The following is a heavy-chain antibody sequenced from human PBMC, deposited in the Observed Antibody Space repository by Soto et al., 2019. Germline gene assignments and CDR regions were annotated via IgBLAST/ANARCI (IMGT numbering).Heavy chain of an antibody. Sequence: QVQLVQSGAEVKKPGASVKISCKASGDTFTTHHTHWVRQAPGQGLEWMGIINPTGTSTTYPQRFQGRVTMTRDTSTNTVYMELSSLRSEDTAVYYCATAQACGMHDYWGQGTLVTVSS. D-gene: IGHD2-21*01. V-gene: IGHV1-46*03. J-gene: IGHJ4*02. CDR2: INPTGTST. CDR1: GDTFTTHH. CDR3: ATAQACGMHDY.